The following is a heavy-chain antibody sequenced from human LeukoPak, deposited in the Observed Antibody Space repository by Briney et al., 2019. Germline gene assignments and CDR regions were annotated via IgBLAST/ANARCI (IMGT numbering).Heavy chain of an antibody. CDR2: INHSGST. D-gene: IGHD2-15*01. Sequence: PSETLSLTCAVSGVSFSGSYWSWTRQPPGKGLEWIGEINHSGSTNYNPSLKSRVTISVDTSKNQFSLKLSYVTAADTAVYFCARGRISGGRHDVSDIWGQGTMVTVSS. CDR1: GVSFSGSY. V-gene: IGHV4-34*01. CDR3: ARGRISGGRHDVSDI. J-gene: IGHJ3*02.